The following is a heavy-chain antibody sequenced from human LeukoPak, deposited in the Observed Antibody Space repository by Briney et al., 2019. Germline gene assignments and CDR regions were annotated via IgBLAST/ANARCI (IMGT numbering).Heavy chain of an antibody. J-gene: IGHJ3*02. CDR2: ISYDGSNK. Sequence: PGGSLRLSCAASGFTFSSYGMHWVRQAPGKGLEWVAVISYDGSNKYYADSVKGRFTISRDNSKNTLYLQMNSLRAEDTAVYYCAKPMDYDILTGNDAFDIWGQGTMVTVPS. CDR1: GFTFSSYG. V-gene: IGHV3-30*18. D-gene: IGHD3-9*01. CDR3: AKPMDYDILTGNDAFDI.